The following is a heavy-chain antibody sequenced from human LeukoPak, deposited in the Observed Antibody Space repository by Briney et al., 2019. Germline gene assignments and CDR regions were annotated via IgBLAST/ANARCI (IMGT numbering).Heavy chain of an antibody. CDR2: IYYSVST. Sequence: PSETLSLTCAVSGGSISSYYGSWIRQPPGKGLEWIGYIYYSVSTNYNPSLKSRVTISVDTSMNQFSLKLRSVTDAATAVYYCAREMGYALDYWGKGTLVTVSS. V-gene: IGHV4-59*01. CDR3: AREMGYALDY. CDR1: GGSISSYY. J-gene: IGHJ4*02. D-gene: IGHD2-8*01.